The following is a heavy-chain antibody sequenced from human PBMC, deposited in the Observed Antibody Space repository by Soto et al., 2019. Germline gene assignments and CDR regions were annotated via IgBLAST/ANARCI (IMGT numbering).Heavy chain of an antibody. CDR3: TRDLNHDTGP. V-gene: IGHV3-7*04. Sequence: EVQLVESGVGLVQPGGSLRLSCAASGFTFSGYWMTWVRQAPGKGLEGVANISPDGSEEYYVDSVKGRFTISRDNAKNSVYLQMNSLRGEDTALYYCTRDLNHDTGPWGQGTQVTVSS. CDR1: GFTFSGYW. D-gene: IGHD2-8*02. J-gene: IGHJ5*02. CDR2: ISPDGSEE.